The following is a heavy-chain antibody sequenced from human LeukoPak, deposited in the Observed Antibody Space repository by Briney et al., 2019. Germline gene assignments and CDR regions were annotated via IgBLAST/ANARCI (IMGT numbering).Heavy chain of an antibody. V-gene: IGHV4-59*08. CDR2: VYYSGGT. D-gene: IGHD3-22*01. CDR1: GVSTSGYF. CDR3: ARHMTVTYDAFDM. J-gene: IGHJ3*02. Sequence: SETLSLTCSVSGVSTSGYFWTWIRQSPGKGPEWIGYVYYSGGTSYSPSLKSRVTISVDTSKNQFSLKLNSVTAADTAVYYCARHMTVTYDAFDMWGQGTMVAVSS.